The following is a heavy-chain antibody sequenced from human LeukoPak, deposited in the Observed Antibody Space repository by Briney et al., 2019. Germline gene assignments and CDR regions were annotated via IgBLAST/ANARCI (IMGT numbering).Heavy chain of an antibody. CDR1: GDSVSSDSAT. D-gene: IGHD4-23*01. CDR3: ARRKDGGNYFDY. J-gene: IGHJ4*02. CDR2: TYYRSKWYN. V-gene: IGHV6-1*01. Sequence: SQTLSVTCAISGDSVSSDSATCNWIRQSPSRGLEWLGRTYYRSKWYNDYAVSVKSRITINPDTSKNQFSLQLNSVTPEDTAVYYCARRKDGGNYFDYRGQGTLVTVSS.